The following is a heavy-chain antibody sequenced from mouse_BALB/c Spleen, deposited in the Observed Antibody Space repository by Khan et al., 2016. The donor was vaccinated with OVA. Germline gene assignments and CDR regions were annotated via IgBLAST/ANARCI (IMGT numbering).Heavy chain of an antibody. CDR3: ARSGYDYFAY. Sequence: VELVESGAELVRPGSSVKISCKASGYAFSSYWMNWVKQRPGQGLEWIGQIYPGDGDTKYNGKFKGKVTLTADKSSSTAYMQLSSLPSEDSAVYFCARSGYDYFAYWGQGTLVTVSA. CDR2: IYPGDGDT. V-gene: IGHV1-80*01. D-gene: IGHD2-14*01. J-gene: IGHJ3*01. CDR1: GYAFSSYW.